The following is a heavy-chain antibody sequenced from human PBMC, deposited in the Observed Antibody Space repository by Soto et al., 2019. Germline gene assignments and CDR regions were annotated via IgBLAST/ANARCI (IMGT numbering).Heavy chain of an antibody. D-gene: IGHD1-26*01. CDR1: GGSFSGYS. V-gene: IGHV4-34*01. Sequence: SETRSLTCSVYGGSFSGYSWSWIRQPPGKGLEWIGEITHSGSTNSNPSLKSRVTISVDTSKNQFSLKLSSVTAADTAVYYSGRGRTASYCFCRPLGYWRQGTLVTVSS. CDR2: ITHSGST. CDR3: GRGRTASYCFCRPLGY. J-gene: IGHJ4*02.